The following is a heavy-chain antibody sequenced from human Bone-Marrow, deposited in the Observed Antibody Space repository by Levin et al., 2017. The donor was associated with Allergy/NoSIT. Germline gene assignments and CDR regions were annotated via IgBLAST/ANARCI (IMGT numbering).Heavy chain of an antibody. CDR2: INRNSGAT. J-gene: IGHJ6*02. Sequence: GASVKVSCKASGYTFSDYSIHWVRQAPGQGLEWMGWINRNSGATNYAQKFQGRVSLTRDTSISTAYMELTSLKFDDTGIYYCTREVPGNQLLTLSGLDVWGQGTAVTVS. D-gene: IGHD2-2*01. CDR3: TREVPGNQLLTLSGLDV. V-gene: IGHV1-2*02. CDR1: GYTFSDYS.